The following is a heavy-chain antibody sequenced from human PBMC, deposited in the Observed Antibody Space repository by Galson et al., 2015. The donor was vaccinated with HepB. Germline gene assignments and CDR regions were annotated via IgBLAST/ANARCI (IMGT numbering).Heavy chain of an antibody. Sequence: SLRLSCAASGFTFTTYAMGWVRQAPGKGLEWVSSISGSAATTYHADPVKGRFTISRDNFKDTLYLQMNSLRVEDTAVYYCAKELEPSFYNGRRGNDYDYWGQGVLVTVSS. CDR2: ISGSAATT. V-gene: IGHV3-23*01. CDR1: GFTFTTYA. D-gene: IGHD3-16*01. CDR3: AKELEPSFYNGRRGNDYDY. J-gene: IGHJ4*02.